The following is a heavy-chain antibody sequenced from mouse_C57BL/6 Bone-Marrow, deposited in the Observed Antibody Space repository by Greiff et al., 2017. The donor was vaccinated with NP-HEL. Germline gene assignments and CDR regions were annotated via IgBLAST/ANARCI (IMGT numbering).Heavy chain of an antibody. D-gene: IGHD2-5*01. CDR2: SRNKANDYTT. CDR1: GFTFSDFY. J-gene: IGHJ4*01. V-gene: IGHV7-1*01. Sequence: EVKVVESGGGLVQSGRSLRLSCATSGFTFSDFYMAWVRQAPGKGLEWIAASRNKANDYTTEYSASVQGRFIVSRATSQSILYLQMNALRAEDTDIYCYESDESSNWYSMDYWGQGTSVTVSS. CDR3: ESDESSNWYSMDY.